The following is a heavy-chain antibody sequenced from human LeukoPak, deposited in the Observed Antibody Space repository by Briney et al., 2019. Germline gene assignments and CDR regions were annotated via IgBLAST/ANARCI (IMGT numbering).Heavy chain of an antibody. V-gene: IGHV3-48*04. CDR3: AELGITMIGGV. Sequence: GGSLRLSYAASRFTFSSYSMIWVRQAPGKGLEWVSSISSSGSTIYYADSVKGRFTISRDNAKNSLYLQMNSLRAEDTAVYYCAELGITMIGGVWGKGTTVTISS. J-gene: IGHJ6*04. D-gene: IGHD3-10*02. CDR1: RFTFSSYS. CDR2: ISSSGSTI.